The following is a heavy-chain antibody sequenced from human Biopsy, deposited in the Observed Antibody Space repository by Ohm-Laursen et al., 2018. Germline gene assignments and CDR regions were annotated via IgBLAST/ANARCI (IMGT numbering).Heavy chain of an antibody. CDR1: GASMTGYF. V-gene: IGHV4-4*07. J-gene: IGHJ3*01. CDR3: AREDEGLLHALDL. D-gene: IGHD3-10*01. CDR2: IYTIGDT. Sequence: SETLSLTCIVSGASMTGYFWTWVRQPAGKGLEWIGHIYTIGDTTYNPSLESRVTMSLDTSKNQFSLKMTSLTAADTAVYFCAREDEGLLHALDLWGQGTMVTVSS.